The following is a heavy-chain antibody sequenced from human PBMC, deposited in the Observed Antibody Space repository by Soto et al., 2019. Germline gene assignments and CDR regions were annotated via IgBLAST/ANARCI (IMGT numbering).Heavy chain of an antibody. CDR1: GGTISSYY. CDR2: IYTSGST. D-gene: IGHD3-10*01. CDR3: ARARGSSGSQPYYFYY. Sequence: PSETLSLTCTVSGGTISSYYWSSIRQPAGKGLEWIGRIYTSGSTNYNPSLKIRFTMSVDTAKNQFSLKLSSVTAADTAVYYCARARGSSGSQPYYFYYWGQGTLVTVSS. V-gene: IGHV4-4*07. J-gene: IGHJ4*02.